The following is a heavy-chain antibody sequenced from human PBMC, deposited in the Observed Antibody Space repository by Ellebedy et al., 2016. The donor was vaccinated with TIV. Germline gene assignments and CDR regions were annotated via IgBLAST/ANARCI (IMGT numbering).Heavy chain of an antibody. CDR1: GGTFSSYA. CDR2: IIPIFGTA. Sequence: SVKVSXXASGGTFSSYAISWVRQAPGQGLEWMGGIIPIFGTANYAQKFQGRVTITADESTSTAYMELSSLRSEDTAVYYCARGGIVGASDYGMDVWGQGTTVTVSS. V-gene: IGHV1-69*13. J-gene: IGHJ6*02. CDR3: ARGGIVGASDYGMDV. D-gene: IGHD1-26*01.